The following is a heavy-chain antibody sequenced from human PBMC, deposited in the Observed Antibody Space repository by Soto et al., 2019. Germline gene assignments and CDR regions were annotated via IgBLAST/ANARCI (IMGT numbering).Heavy chain of an antibody. CDR2: IYHSGST. J-gene: IGHJ4*02. D-gene: IGHD4-4*01. V-gene: IGHV4-30-2*01. Sequence: SETLSLTCAVSGGSISSGGYSWSWIRQPPGKGLEWIGYIYHSGSTYYNPSLKSRVTISVDRSKNQFSLKLSSVTAADTAVYYCARAEARTTTVTYFDYWGQGTLVTVSS. CDR1: GGSISSGGYS. CDR3: ARAEARTTTVTYFDY.